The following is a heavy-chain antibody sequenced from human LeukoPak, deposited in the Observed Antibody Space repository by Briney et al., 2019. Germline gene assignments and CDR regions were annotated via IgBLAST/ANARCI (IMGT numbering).Heavy chain of an antibody. J-gene: IGHJ5*02. Sequence: SETLSLTCTVSGGSISSYYWSWIRQPPGKGLEWIGYIYYSGSTNYNPSLKSRVTISVDTSKNQFSLKLSSVTAADTAVYYCARDGTGSGSYVEDNWFDPWGQGTLVTVSS. CDR2: IYYSGST. CDR1: GGSISSYY. V-gene: IGHV4-59*01. CDR3: ARDGTGSGSYVEDNWFDP. D-gene: IGHD3-10*01.